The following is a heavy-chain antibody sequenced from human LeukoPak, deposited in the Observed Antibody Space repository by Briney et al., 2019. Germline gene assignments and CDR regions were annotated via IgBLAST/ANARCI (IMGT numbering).Heavy chain of an antibody. V-gene: IGHV3-30*02. CDR3: AKDHPDSPNCSDY. J-gene: IGHJ4*02. Sequence: GGSLRLSCAASGFTFSSCGMRWVRQAPGKGLEWVAFTLYDGSNKYYADSLKGRFTISRDNSKNTLYLQMNSLRAEDTAVYYCAKDHPDSPNCSDYWGQGTLVTVSS. D-gene: IGHD3-22*01. CDR2: TLYDGSNK. CDR1: GFTFSSCG.